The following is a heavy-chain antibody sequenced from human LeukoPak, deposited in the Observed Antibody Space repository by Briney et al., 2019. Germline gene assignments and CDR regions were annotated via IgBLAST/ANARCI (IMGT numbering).Heavy chain of an antibody. D-gene: IGHD4-17*01. CDR2: IYYSGTT. V-gene: IGHV4-31*03. CDR1: GGSISSGSYY. J-gene: IGHJ5*02. Sequence: PSETLPLTCTVSGGSISSGSYYWSWIRQHPGKGLEWIGYIYYSGTTYYNPSLKNRLTISLDMSKNQFSLKLSSVTAADTAVYYCARREDYGDYRVFDPWGQGTLVTVSS. CDR3: ARREDYGDYRVFDP.